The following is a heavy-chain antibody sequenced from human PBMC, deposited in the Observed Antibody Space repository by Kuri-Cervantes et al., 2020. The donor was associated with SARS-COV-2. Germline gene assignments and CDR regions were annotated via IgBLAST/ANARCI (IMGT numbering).Heavy chain of an antibody. CDR2: IYWDDDK. J-gene: IGHJ1*01. CDR1: GFSLSTSGVG. D-gene: IGHD6-13*01. V-gene: IGHV2-5*02. CDR3: ARVAYSTSFLGYFQH. Sequence: SGPTLVKPTQTLTLTCTFSGFSLSTSGVGVGWIRQPPGKALEWLALIYWDDDKRHSPSLKSRLTITKDTSKNQVVLTMTNMDPVDTATYYCARVAYSTSFLGYFQHWGQGTLVTVSS.